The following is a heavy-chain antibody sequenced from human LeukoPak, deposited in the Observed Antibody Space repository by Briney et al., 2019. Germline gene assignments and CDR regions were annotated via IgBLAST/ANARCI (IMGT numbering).Heavy chain of an antibody. V-gene: IGHV3-23*01. J-gene: IGHJ3*02. Sequence: PGGSLRLSCAASGFTFSTYAMGWVRQAPGKGLEWVSSISRGGETTYYADSAKGRFTISRDNFKNTVHLQMNSLRAEDTAVYYCASCNGDDCYRDAFDIWGQGTMVTLSS. D-gene: IGHD2-21*01. CDR1: GFTFSTYA. CDR2: ISRGGETT. CDR3: ASCNGDDCYRDAFDI.